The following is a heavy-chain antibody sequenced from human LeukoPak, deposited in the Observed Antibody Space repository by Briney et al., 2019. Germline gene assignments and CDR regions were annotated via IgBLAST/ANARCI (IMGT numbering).Heavy chain of an antibody. Sequence: GGSLRLSCAASGFTFSSYAMSWVRQAPGKGLEWVSAISGSGGSTYYTDSVKGRFTISRDNSKNTLYLQMNSLRAEDTAVYYCANGRSSTGVDYWGQGTLVTVSS. V-gene: IGHV3-23*01. D-gene: IGHD6-6*01. CDR3: ANGRSSTGVDY. J-gene: IGHJ4*02. CDR1: GFTFSSYA. CDR2: ISGSGGST.